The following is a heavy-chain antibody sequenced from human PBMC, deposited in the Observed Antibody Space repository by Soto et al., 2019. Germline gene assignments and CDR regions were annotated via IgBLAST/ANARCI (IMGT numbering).Heavy chain of an antibody. CDR1: GYTFTGYY. D-gene: IGHD3-10*01. V-gene: IGHV1-2*04. CDR2: INPNSGGT. CDR3: AKVDQYVSGSLGIFDP. J-gene: IGHJ5*02. Sequence: ASVKVSCKASGYTFTGYYMHWVRQAPGQGLEWMGWINPNSGGTNYAQKFQGWVTMTRDTSISTAYMELSSLRAEDTAVYYCAKVDQYVSGSLGIFDPWGEGTLVTVSS.